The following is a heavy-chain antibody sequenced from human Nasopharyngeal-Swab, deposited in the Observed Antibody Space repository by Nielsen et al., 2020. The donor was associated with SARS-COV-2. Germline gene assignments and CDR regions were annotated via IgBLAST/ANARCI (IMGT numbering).Heavy chain of an antibody. Sequence: GESLKISCAASGFTFSSYWMHWVRQAPGKGLVWVSRINTDGSSTMYADSVKGRFTISRDNAKNTLYLQMNSLRAEDTAVYYCTREAMRTHDYWGQGTLVTVSS. J-gene: IGHJ4*02. CDR1: GFTFSSYW. V-gene: IGHV3-74*03. CDR2: INTDGSST. CDR3: TREAMRTHDY.